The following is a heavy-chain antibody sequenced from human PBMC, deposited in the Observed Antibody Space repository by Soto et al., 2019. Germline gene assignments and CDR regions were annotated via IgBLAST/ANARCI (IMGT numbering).Heavy chain of an antibody. CDR1: GFTFSNAW. J-gene: IGHJ4*02. D-gene: IGHD6-19*01. Sequence: EVQLVESGGGLVNPGGSLRLSCAASGFTFSNAWMSWVRQAPGKGLEWVGRIKTKTDGGTTDYAAPVKGRITISRDDSKTTLYLQMNSLKTADTAVYYCTTSAEQWQFDYWGQGTLVIVSS. V-gene: IGHV3-15*01. CDR3: TTSAEQWQFDY. CDR2: IKTKTDGGTT.